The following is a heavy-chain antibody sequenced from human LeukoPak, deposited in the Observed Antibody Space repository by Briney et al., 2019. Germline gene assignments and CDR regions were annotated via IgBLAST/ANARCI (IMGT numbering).Heavy chain of an antibody. D-gene: IGHD3-22*01. Sequence: PSETLSLTCTVSGGSISSYYWSWIRQPAGKGLEWIGRIYTSGSTNYNPSLKSRVTMSVDTSKNQFSLKLSSVTAEDTAVYYCAGRYDSSGYPLHWGQGTLVTVSS. CDR3: AGRYDSSGYPLH. CDR2: IYTSGST. V-gene: IGHV4-4*07. CDR1: GGSISSYY. J-gene: IGHJ4*02.